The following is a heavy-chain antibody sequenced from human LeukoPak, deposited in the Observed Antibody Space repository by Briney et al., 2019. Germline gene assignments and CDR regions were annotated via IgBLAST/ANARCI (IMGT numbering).Heavy chain of an antibody. CDR1: GGSISSGPHY. CDR2: IYHSGST. D-gene: IGHD3-3*01. Sequence: SETLSLTCTVSGGSISSGPHYWGWIRQPPGKGLEWIGSIYHSGSTYYNPSLKSRVTISVDTSKNQFSLKLSSVTAADTAVYYCARDPVGYHTEHYWGQGTLVTVSS. J-gene: IGHJ4*02. CDR3: ARDPVGYHTEHY. V-gene: IGHV4-39*07.